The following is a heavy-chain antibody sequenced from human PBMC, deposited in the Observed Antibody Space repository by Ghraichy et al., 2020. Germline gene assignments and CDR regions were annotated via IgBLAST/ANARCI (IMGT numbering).Heavy chain of an antibody. D-gene: IGHD1-14*01. V-gene: IGHV4-34*01. CDR1: GGSFSGYY. J-gene: IGHJ4*02. Sequence: SETLSLTCAVYGGSFSGYYWSWIRQPPGKGLEWIGEINHSGSTNYNSSLKSRVTISVDTSKNQFSLKLSSVTAEDTAVDYWARGRSPVQKFRRSPLFDYWGQGTLVTVSS. CDR2: INHSGST. CDR3: ARGRSPVQKFRRSPLFDY.